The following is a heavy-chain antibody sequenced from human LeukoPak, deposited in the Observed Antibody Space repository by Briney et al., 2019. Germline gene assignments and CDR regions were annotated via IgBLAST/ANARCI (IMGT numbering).Heavy chain of an antibody. CDR2: ISSSSSTI. CDR1: EFSFITYS. CDR3: ARDDHYTYYYMDV. V-gene: IGHV3-48*01. J-gene: IGHJ6*03. Sequence: GGSLRLSCAASEFSFITYSRSWVRQAQGKGLEWDSYISSSSSTIYYAKSVKGRFTISRDNAENSLYLQMNSLGAEDTAVYYCARDDHYTYYYMDVWGKGTTVTVSS.